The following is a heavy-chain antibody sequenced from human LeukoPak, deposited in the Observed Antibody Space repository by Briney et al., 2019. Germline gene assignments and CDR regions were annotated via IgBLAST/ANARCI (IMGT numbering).Heavy chain of an antibody. J-gene: IGHJ3*02. D-gene: IGHD2/OR15-2a*01. Sequence: GGSLRLSCAASGFTFSSYSTNWVRQAPGKGLEWVSSISSSSSYIYYADSVKGRFTISRDNAKNSLYLQMNSLRAEDTAVYYCARLIVDTDHDASDIWGQGTMVTVSS. CDR3: ARLIVDTDHDASDI. V-gene: IGHV3-21*01. CDR1: GFTFSSYS. CDR2: ISSSSSYI.